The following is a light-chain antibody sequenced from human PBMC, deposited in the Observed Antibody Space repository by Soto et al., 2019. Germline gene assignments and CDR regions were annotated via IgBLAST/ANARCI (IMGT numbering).Light chain of an antibody. J-gene: IGLJ3*02. V-gene: IGLV2-14*01. CDR1: SSDVGRYNY. CDR3: SSYTSNSTRV. CDR2: EVS. Sequence: ALTQPASVSGSPGQSITISCTGTSSDVGRYNYVSWYQQHPGKAPKLMIYEVSNRPSGVSNRFSGSKSGNTASLTISGLQAEDEADYYCSSYTSNSTRVFGGGTKLTVL.